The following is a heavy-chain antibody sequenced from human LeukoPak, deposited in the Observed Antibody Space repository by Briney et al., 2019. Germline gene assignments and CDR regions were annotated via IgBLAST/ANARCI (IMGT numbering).Heavy chain of an antibody. D-gene: IGHD1-14*01. Sequence: GGSLRLSCAASGFTFSSYAMSWVRQAPGKGLEWVSGIYGGGSGSTFYAESVKGRFTISRDNSKNTLYLQMNSLRDEDAAIYYCAKDFTPDGIWDIDYWGRGTLITVSS. CDR3: AKDFTPDGIWDIDY. J-gene: IGHJ4*02. V-gene: IGHV3-23*01. CDR1: GFTFSSYA. CDR2: IYGGGSGST.